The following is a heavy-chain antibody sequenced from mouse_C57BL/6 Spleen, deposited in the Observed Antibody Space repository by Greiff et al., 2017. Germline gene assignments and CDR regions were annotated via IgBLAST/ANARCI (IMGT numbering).Heavy chain of an antibody. V-gene: IGHV5-9*01. Sequence: EVQLVESGGGLVKPGGSLKLSCAASGFTFSSYTMSWVRQTPEKRLEWVATISGGGGNTYYPDSVKGRFTISRDNAKNTLYLQMSSLRSEDTALYYCARIYYYGSSFFDYWGQGTTLTVSS. D-gene: IGHD1-1*01. CDR2: ISGGGGNT. J-gene: IGHJ2*01. CDR1: GFTFSSYT. CDR3: ARIYYYGSSFFDY.